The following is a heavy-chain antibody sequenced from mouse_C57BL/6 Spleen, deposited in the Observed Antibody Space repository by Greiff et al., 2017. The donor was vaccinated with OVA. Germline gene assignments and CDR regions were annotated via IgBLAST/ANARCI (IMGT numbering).Heavy chain of an antibody. V-gene: IGHV1-15*01. CDR3: TRLLLGAMDY. J-gene: IGHJ4*01. D-gene: IGHD1-1*01. CDR1: GYTFTDYE. Sequence: VQRVESGAELVRPGASVTLSCKASGYTFTDYEMHWVKQTPVHGLEWIGAIDPETGGTAYNQKFKGKAILTADKSSSTAYMELRSLTSEDSAVYYCTRLLLGAMDYWGQGTSVTVSS. CDR2: IDPETGGT.